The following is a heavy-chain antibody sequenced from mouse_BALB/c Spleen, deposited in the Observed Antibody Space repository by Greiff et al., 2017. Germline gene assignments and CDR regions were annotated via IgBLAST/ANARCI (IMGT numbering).Heavy chain of an antibody. CDR1: GYAFSSYW. Sequence: QVQLQQSGAELVRPGSSVKISCKASGYAFSSYWMNWVKQRPGQGLEWIGQIYPGDGDTNYNGKFKGKATLTADKSSSTAYMQLSSLTSEDSAVYFCARKGPLDYWGQGTSLTVSS. CDR2: IYPGDGDT. J-gene: IGHJ2*03. V-gene: IGHV1-80*01. CDR3: ARKGPLDY.